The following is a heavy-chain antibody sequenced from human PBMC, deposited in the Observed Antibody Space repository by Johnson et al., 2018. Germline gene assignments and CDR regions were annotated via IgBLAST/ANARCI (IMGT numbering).Heavy chain of an antibody. V-gene: IGHV3-30*18. D-gene: IGHD6-19*01. CDR3: TKDARCGWYGRGAFDL. CDR1: GFTFSSYG. J-gene: IGHJ3*01. CDR2: SSSDGNNV. Sequence: QVQLVQSGGGVVQPGKSLRLSCAASGFTFSSYGMHWVRQAPGKGLEWVAVSSSDGNNVYYVDSVKGRCTISRDNSKKTLYLEINSLRDEDTAVYFCTKDARCGWYGRGAFDLGGQGTMVTVSS.